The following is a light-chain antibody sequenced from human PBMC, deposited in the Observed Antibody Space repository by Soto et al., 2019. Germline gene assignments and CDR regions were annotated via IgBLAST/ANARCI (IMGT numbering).Light chain of an antibody. Sequence: QSVLTQPASVSASPGQSITISCTGTSSDVGGYNYVSWYQQHPGKAPKLMIYDVTNRPSGVSSRFSGSKSGNTASLTISGLQAEDEAVYYCSSLASSSTYVFGTGTKLTVL. CDR1: SSDVGGYNY. CDR2: DVT. J-gene: IGLJ1*01. CDR3: SSLASSSTYV. V-gene: IGLV2-14*01.